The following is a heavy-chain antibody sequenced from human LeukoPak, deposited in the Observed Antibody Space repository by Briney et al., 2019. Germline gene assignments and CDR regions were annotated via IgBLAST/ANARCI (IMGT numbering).Heavy chain of an antibody. CDR2: INPSGGST. CDR3: ARGCGGDCYSQNAFDI. Sequence: ASVKVSCKASGYTFTSYYMHWVRQAPGQGLEWMGIINPSGGSTSYAQKFQGRVAMTRDTSTSTVYMELSSLRSEDTAVYYCARGCGGDCYSQNAFDIWGQGTMVTVSS. CDR1: GYTFTSYY. J-gene: IGHJ3*02. V-gene: IGHV1-46*01. D-gene: IGHD2-21*01.